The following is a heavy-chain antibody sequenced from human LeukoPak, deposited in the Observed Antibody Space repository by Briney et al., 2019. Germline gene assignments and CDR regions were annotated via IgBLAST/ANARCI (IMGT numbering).Heavy chain of an antibody. D-gene: IGHD5-18*01. V-gene: IGHV4-38-2*02. CDR1: GYSISSGYY. CDR3: ARGPPRYISY. Sequence: SETLSLTCTVSGYSISSGYYWGWIRQPPGKGLEWIASIEQSGSTYYNPSLKGRVTISVDTSKNQFSLKVSSVTAADTAIYYCARGPPRYISYWGQGTLVTVSS. J-gene: IGHJ4*02. CDR2: IEQSGST.